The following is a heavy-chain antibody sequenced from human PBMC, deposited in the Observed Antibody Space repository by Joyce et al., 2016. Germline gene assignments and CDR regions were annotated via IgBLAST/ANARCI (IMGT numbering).Heavy chain of an antibody. D-gene: IGHD3/OR15-3a*01. CDR3: ARDPRAGTGGGGYYFDY. CDR1: GFTFSGHA. J-gene: IGHJ4*02. CDR2: ISDAAATI. V-gene: IGHV3-30*04. Sequence: QVQLVESGGGLVQPGRSLRLSCAASGFTFSGHAVHWARQAPGKGTAGVAVISDAAATIYYEQAVRGRFTISRDNSKNTLYLQMNSRRPEDTAIYYCARDPRAGTGGGGYYFDYWGQGALVTVSS.